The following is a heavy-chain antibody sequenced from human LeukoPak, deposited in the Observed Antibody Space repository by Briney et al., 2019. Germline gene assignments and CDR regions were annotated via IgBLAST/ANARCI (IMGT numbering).Heavy chain of an antibody. CDR3: ARDFSFGYSSGYYYYGMDV. V-gene: IGHV3-48*01. J-gene: IGHJ6*02. CDR1: GFTFSSCS. CDR2: ISSSSSTI. D-gene: IGHD6-19*01. Sequence: PGGSLRLSCAASGFTFSSCSMNWVRRAPGKGLEWVSYISSSSSTIYYADSVKGRFTISRDNAKNSLYLQMNSLRAEDTAVYYCARDFSFGYSSGYYYYGMDVWGQGTTVTVSS.